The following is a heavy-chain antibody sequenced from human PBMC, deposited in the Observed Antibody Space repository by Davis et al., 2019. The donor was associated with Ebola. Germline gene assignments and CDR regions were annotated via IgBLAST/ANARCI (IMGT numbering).Heavy chain of an antibody. V-gene: IGHV1-8*02. CDR3: ARGVRVATVHH. CDR2: INPNSGNT. J-gene: IGHJ5*02. D-gene: IGHD5-12*01. CDR1: GYTFTGYY. Sequence: ASVKVSCKASGYTFTGYYMHWVRQAPGQGLEWMGWINPNSGNTGYAQKFQGRVTMTRNTSISTAYMELSSLRSEDTAVYYCARGVRVATVHHWGQGTLVTVSS.